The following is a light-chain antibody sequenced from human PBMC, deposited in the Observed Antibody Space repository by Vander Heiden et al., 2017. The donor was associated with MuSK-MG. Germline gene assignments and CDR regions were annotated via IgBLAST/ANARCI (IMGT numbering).Light chain of an antibody. J-gene: IGKJ1*01. CDR3: QQDGSSPWA. Sequence: EIVLTQSPGTLSLSPGESATLSCRASPSVSSSYLAWYQQKPGQAPRLLIYGASSRATGIPDRFSGSGSGTDFTLTISRLEPEDFAVYYCQQDGSSPWAFGQGTKVEIK. CDR1: PSVSSSY. V-gene: IGKV3-20*01. CDR2: GAS.